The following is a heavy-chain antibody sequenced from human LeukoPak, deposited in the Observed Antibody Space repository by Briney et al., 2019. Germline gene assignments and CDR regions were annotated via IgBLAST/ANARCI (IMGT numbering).Heavy chain of an antibody. V-gene: IGHV3-48*03. CDR1: GFTFSSYE. J-gene: IGHJ6*03. CDR2: ISSSGSTI. Sequence: GGSLRLSCAASGFTFSSYEMNWVRQAPGKGLEWVSYISSSGSTIYYADSVKGRFTISRDNAKNSLYLQMNSLRAEVTAVYYCARDVVYSDTTYYYYYMDVWGKGATVTVSS. CDR3: ARDVVYSDTTYYYYYMDV. D-gene: IGHD2-2*01.